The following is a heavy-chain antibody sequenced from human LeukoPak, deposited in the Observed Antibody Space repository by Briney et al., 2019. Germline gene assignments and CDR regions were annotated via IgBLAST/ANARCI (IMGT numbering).Heavy chain of an antibody. CDR1: GGTFSSYA. CDR2: IIPIFGIA. J-gene: IGHJ3*02. V-gene: IGHV1-69*04. Sequence: SVKVSCKASGGTFSSYAISWVRQAPGQGVEWMGRIIPIFGIANYAQKFQGRVTITADNTTSTAYMKLSSLRTEDTAVYYSAKDQWSNYDSQPQRNSDFYIWGQGTMVTVSS. CDR3: AKDQWSNYDSQPQRNSDFYI. D-gene: IGHD3-22*01.